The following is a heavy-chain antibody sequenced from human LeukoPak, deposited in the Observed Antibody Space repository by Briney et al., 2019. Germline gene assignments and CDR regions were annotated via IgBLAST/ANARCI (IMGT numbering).Heavy chain of an antibody. CDR1: GFTFSSYG. V-gene: IGHV3-30*02. Sequence: GGSLRLSCAASGFTFSSYGMHWVRQAPGKGLEWVAFIRYDGSNKYYADSVKGRFTISRDNSKNTLYLQMNSLRAEDAAVYYCAKDLEALIWSPYFDYWGQGTLVTVSS. J-gene: IGHJ4*02. CDR3: AKDLEALIWSPYFDY. CDR2: IRYDGSNK. D-gene: IGHD3-3*01.